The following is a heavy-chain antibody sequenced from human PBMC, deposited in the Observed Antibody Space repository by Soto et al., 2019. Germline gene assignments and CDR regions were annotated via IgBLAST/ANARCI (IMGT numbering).Heavy chain of an antibody. CDR2: ITSSSSAI. D-gene: IGHD6-19*01. CDR1: GFTFSSYS. J-gene: IGHJ4*02. Sequence: PGGSLILSCAASGFTFSSYSMNWVRQAPGKGLEWVSHITSSSSAIYYADSVKGRFTISRDNAKNALYLQMNSLRAGDTAVYYCARGPVAAIDYWGQGILVTVS. V-gene: IGHV3-48*01. CDR3: ARGPVAAIDY.